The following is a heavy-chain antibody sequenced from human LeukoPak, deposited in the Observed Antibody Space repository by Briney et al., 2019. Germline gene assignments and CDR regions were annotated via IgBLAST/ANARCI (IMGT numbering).Heavy chain of an antibody. J-gene: IGHJ3*01. CDR1: GFTFSTYE. D-gene: IGHD3-22*01. CDR3: VTEYDSSDFDAFDF. Sequence: PGGSLRLSCVASGFTFSTYEMDWVRQAPGKGLEWVSYISGSSTKISYADSVKGRFTISRDNAKKSVYLQMNSLRVEDTAVYYCVTEYDSSDFDAFDFWGQGTVVTVSS. CDR2: ISGSSTKI. V-gene: IGHV3-48*03.